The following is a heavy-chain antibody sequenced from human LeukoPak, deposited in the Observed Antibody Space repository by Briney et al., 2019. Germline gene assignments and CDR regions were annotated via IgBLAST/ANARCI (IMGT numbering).Heavy chain of an antibody. Sequence: GGSLRLSCAASGFTFSSYAMHWVRQAPGKGLEWVAVISYDGSNKYYADSVKGRFTISRDNSKNTLYLQMNSLRAEDTAVYYCARETGGGVVTYFDYWGQGTLVTVSS. CDR1: GFTFSSYA. D-gene: IGHD3-3*01. V-gene: IGHV3-30-3*01. CDR2: ISYDGSNK. CDR3: ARETGGGVVTYFDY. J-gene: IGHJ4*02.